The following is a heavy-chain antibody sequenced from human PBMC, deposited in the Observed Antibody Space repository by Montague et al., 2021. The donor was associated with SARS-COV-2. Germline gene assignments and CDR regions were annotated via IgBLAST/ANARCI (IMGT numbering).Heavy chain of an antibody. CDR2: IYHSGNT. D-gene: IGHD5-18*01. CDR3: AREYRIELWQTNWYFGL. J-gene: IGHJ2*01. V-gene: IGHV4-59*01. Sequence: SETLSLTYTVSGGSISGYYWSWIRQPPGKGLEWIGYIYHSGNTKYNPSLKSRVSISADTSKNQFSLRLSSVTAADTAVYYCAREYRIELWQTNWYFGLWGRGTLVTVSS. CDR1: GGSISGYY.